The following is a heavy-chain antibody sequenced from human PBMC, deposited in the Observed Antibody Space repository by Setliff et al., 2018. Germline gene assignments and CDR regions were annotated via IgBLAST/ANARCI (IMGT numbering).Heavy chain of an antibody. V-gene: IGHV7-4-1*02. CDR2: INTNTGNP. CDR3: AREVVGATRDYYYYYMDV. D-gene: IGHD1-26*01. Sequence: GASVKVSCKASGYTFTSYAMNWVRQAPGQGLGWMGWINTNTGNPTYAQGFTGRFVFSLDTSVSTAYLQISSLKAEDTAVYYCAREVVGATRDYYYYYMDVWGKGTTVTVSS. CDR1: GYTFTSYA. J-gene: IGHJ6*03.